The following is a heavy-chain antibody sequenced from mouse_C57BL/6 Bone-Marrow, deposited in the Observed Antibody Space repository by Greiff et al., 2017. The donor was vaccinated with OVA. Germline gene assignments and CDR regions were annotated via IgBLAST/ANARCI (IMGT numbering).Heavy chain of an antibody. CDR1: GYTFTEYS. J-gene: IGHJ3*01. V-gene: IGHV1-62-2*01. CDR2: FYPGSGSI. Sequence: VHLVESGAELVKPGASVKLSCKASGYTFTEYSIHWVKQRSGQGLEWIGWFYPGSGSIKYNEKFKDKATLTADKSSSTVYMELSRLTSEDSAFYFCARHELLRSSWFAYWGQGTLVTVSA. D-gene: IGHD1-1*01. CDR3: ARHELLRSSWFAY.